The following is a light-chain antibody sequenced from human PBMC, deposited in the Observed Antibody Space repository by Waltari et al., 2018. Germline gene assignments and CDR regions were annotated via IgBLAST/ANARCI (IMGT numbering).Light chain of an antibody. Sequence: SSELTQDPAVSVAMGQTVRITCQGDSLRSYYASWYQQRPGQAPILGIYDTNNRPSGVPDRVSGSSSHKTGSLTITGAQAEDEAAYYCHSRDASGVAGSFGGGTKLTVL. V-gene: IGLV3-19*01. CDR2: DTN. CDR3: HSRDASGVAGS. J-gene: IGLJ2*01. CDR1: SLRSYY.